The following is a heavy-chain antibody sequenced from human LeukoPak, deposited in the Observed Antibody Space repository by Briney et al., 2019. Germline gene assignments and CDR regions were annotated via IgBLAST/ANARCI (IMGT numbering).Heavy chain of an antibody. CDR2: IKQDGSEK. D-gene: IGHD6-19*01. V-gene: IGHV3-7*01. J-gene: IGHJ4*02. CDR3: ARDSGWYDGTFDY. Sequence: GGSLRLSCAASGFTFSSYSMNWVRQAPGKGLEWVANIKQDGSEKYYVDSVKGRFTISRDNAKNSLYLQMNSLRAEDTAVYYCARDSGWYDGTFDYWGQGTLVTVSS. CDR1: GFTFSSYS.